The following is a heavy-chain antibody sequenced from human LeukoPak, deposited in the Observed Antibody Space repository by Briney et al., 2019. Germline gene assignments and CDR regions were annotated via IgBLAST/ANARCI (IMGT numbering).Heavy chain of an antibody. CDR2: IYYSGST. CDR3: ARDQLRNDAFDI. Sequence: SETLSLTCTVSGGSISSGDYYWSWIRQPPGKGLEWIGYIYYSGSTYYNPSPKSRVTISVDTSKNQFSLKLSSVTAADTAVYYCARDQLRNDAFDIWGQGTMVTVSS. CDR1: GGSISSGDYY. V-gene: IGHV4-30-4*01. J-gene: IGHJ3*02. D-gene: IGHD1-26*01.